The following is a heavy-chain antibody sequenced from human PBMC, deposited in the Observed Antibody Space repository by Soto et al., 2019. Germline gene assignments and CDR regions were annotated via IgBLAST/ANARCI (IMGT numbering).Heavy chain of an antibody. Sequence: PGGSLRLSCAASGFTFSSYWMHWVRQAPGKGLVWVSRINSDGSSTSYADSVKGRFTISRDNAKNTLYLQMNSLRAEDTAVYYCARDAPDYYDSSGYLHDAFDIWGQGTMVTVSS. V-gene: IGHV3-74*01. J-gene: IGHJ3*02. CDR2: INSDGSST. CDR1: GFTFSSYW. CDR3: ARDAPDYYDSSGYLHDAFDI. D-gene: IGHD3-22*01.